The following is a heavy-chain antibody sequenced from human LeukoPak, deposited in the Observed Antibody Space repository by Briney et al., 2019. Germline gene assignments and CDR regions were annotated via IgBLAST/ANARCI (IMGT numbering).Heavy chain of an antibody. J-gene: IGHJ4*02. CDR1: GGSFSGYY. Sequence: SETLSLTCAVYGGSFSGYYWSWIRQPPGKGLEWIGEINHSGRTNYNPSLKSRVTISVDTSKNQFSLKLSSETAADTAVYYCASMVRGVIIGTYFDYWGQGTLVTVSS. D-gene: IGHD3-10*01. CDR2: INHSGRT. V-gene: IGHV4-34*01. CDR3: ASMVRGVIIGTYFDY.